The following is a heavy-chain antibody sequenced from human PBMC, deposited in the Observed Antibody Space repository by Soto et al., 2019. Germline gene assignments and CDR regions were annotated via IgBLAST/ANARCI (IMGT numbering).Heavy chain of an antibody. Sequence: SETLSLTCAVYGGSFSGYYWTWIRQPPGTGLEWIGEINHSGSTNYNPSLKSRVTISVDTSKNQFSLKLSSVTAADTAVYYCATGPGIAAAGTWGQGTLVTVSS. D-gene: IGHD6-13*01. CDR2: INHSGST. J-gene: IGHJ5*02. CDR3: ATGPGIAAAGT. CDR1: GGSFSGYY. V-gene: IGHV4-34*01.